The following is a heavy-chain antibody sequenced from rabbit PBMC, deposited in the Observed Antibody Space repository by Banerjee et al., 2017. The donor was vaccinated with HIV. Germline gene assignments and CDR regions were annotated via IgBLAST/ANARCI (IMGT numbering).Heavy chain of an antibody. CDR3: ARDYGYAGDNYRAFNL. D-gene: IGHD4-2*01. CDR1: GFSFSSDFF. V-gene: IGHV1S40*01. CDR2: IYAASSGNT. Sequence: QSLEESGGDLVKPGASLTLTCTASGFSFSSDFFMCWVRQAPGKGLEWIACIYAASSGNTYYASWAKGRFTISKTSSTTVTLQMTSLTAADTATYFCARDYGYAGDNYRAFNLWGQGTLVTVS. J-gene: IGHJ4*01.